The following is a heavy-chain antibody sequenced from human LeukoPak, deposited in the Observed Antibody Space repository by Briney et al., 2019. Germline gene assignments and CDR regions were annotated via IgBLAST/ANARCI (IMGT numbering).Heavy chain of an antibody. CDR2: ISYDGNDK. V-gene: IGHV3-30-3*01. CDR1: GFTFSTYA. D-gene: IGHD5-18*01. Sequence: PGRSLRLSCAASGFTFSTYAIHWVRQAPGKGLEWVAVISYDGNDKYYADSVKGRFTISRDNSKNTLYLQVNSLRAEDTAVYYCARPQGGRQLWLHFDYWGRGTLVTVSS. CDR3: ARPQGGRQLWLHFDY. J-gene: IGHJ4*02.